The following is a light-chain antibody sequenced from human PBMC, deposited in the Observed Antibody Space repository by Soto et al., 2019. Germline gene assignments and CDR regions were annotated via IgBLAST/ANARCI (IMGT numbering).Light chain of an antibody. CDR1: QGITNA. CDR3: LQYHNYPHT. V-gene: IGKV1-6*01. Sequence: ATQMTQSPSSLSASVGDRVTITCRASQGITNALGWYQQKPGKAPNLLIFDASSLQGGVPSRFSGSGSCADFTLTINSLQPEDFATYYCLQYHNYPHTFGQGTKVDIK. CDR2: DAS. J-gene: IGKJ2*01.